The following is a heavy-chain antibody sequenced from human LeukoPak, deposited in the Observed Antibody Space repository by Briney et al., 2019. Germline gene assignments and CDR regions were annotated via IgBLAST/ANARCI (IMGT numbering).Heavy chain of an antibody. J-gene: IGHJ5*02. Sequence: SETLSLTCTVSGGSISSYYWSWIRQPPGKGLEWIGYIYYSGSTNYNPSLKSRVTISVDTSKNQFSLKLSSVTAADTAVYYCAREYHGDDVWENWFDPWGQGTLVTVSS. D-gene: IGHD3-16*01. CDR2: IYYSGST. CDR1: GGSISSYY. CDR3: AREYHGDDVWENWFDP. V-gene: IGHV4-59*01.